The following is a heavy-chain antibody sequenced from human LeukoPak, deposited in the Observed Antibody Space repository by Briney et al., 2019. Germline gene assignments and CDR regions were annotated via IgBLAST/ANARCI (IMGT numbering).Heavy chain of an antibody. CDR1: GFRFDIYW. V-gene: IGHV5-51*01. Sequence: GESLQISCQGSGFRFDIYWIGWVRQIPAKGLEWMGNIYPGDSDTRFSPSFQGQPTMSADMSSGTAYLQWSSLKASDTAMYYCARRQGGQNWYFDLWGRGTAVTVSS. D-gene: IGHD3-16*01. CDR2: IYPGDSDT. J-gene: IGHJ2*01. CDR3: ARRQGGQNWYFDL.